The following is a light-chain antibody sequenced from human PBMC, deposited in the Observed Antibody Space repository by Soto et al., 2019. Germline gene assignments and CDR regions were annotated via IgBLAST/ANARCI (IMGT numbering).Light chain of an antibody. V-gene: IGKV1-33*01. CDR1: QDISNF. CDR3: QQYDNLPLT. Sequence: DIQMTQSPSSLSASVGDRVTITCQASQDISNFLNWYQQKPGKAPKLLIKGASNLATGVPSRFSGRGSQTDFTLTISSLQPEDTATYYCQQYDNLPLTFGPGTKVNIK. J-gene: IGKJ3*01. CDR2: GAS.